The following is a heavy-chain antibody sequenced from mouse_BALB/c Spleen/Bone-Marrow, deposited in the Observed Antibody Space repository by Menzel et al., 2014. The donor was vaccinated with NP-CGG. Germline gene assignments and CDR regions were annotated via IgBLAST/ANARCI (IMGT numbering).Heavy chain of an antibody. CDR1: GFTFSNYW. V-gene: IGHV6-6*02. J-gene: IGHJ4*01. Sequence: EVKLVESGGGLVQPGGSMKLSCVASGFTFSNYWMNWVRQSPEKGLEWVAEIRLKSNNYATHYAESVKGRFTISRDDSKSSVYLQMNNLRAEDTGIYCCTRRGRVYSMDYWGQGTSVTGFS. CDR3: TRRGRVYSMDY. CDR2: IRLKSNNYAT.